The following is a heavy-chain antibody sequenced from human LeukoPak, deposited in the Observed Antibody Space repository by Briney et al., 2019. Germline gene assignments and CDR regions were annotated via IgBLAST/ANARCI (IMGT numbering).Heavy chain of an antibody. V-gene: IGHV4-39*01. CDR3: ARRAESYFDY. CDR1: GGSISSSSYY. CDR2: IYYSGST. J-gene: IGHJ4*02. Sequence: PSETLSLTCTISGGSISSSSYYWGWIRQPPGKGLEWIGSIYYSGSTYYNPSLKSRVTISVDTSKNQLSLKLSSVTAEDTAVYYCARRAESYFDYWGQGTLVTVSS.